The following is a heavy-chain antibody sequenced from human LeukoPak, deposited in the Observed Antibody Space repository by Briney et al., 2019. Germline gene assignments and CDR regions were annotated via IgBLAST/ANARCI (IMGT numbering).Heavy chain of an antibody. D-gene: IGHD6-13*01. CDR2: ISGSGGST. CDR3: ASPPGIAADYYYYYMDV. Sequence: GGSLRLSCAASGFTFSSYAMSWVRQAPGKGLEWVSGISGSGGSTYYADSVKGRFTISRDNSKNTLYLQMNSLRAEDTAVYYCASPPGIAADYYYYYMDVWGKGTTVTVSS. V-gene: IGHV3-23*01. CDR1: GFTFSSYA. J-gene: IGHJ6*03.